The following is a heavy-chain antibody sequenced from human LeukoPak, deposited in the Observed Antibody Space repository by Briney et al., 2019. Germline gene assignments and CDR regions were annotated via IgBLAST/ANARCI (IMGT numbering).Heavy chain of an antibody. CDR1: GFTFSSYG. CDR3: VSVRDV. Sequence: PGGSLRLSCAASGFTFSSYGMHWVRQAPGKGLEWVAVISYDGSNKYYADSVKGRFTIYRDNSKNTLYLQMNSLRAEDTAVYYCVSVRDVWGQGTTVTVSS. V-gene: IGHV3-30*03. D-gene: IGHD3-16*02. J-gene: IGHJ6*02. CDR2: ISYDGSNK.